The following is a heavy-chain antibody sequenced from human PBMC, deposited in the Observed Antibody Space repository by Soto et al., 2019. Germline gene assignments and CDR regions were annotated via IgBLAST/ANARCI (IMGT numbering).Heavy chain of an antibody. CDR3: ARQSRGLYYYYYGMDV. CDR2: IYPGDSDT. J-gene: IGHJ6*02. CDR1: GYSFTSCW. V-gene: IGHV5-51*01. Sequence: GESLKISCKGSGYSFTSCWIGWVRQMPGKGLEWMGIIYPGDSDTRYSPSFQGQVTISADKSISTAYLQWSSLKASDTAMYYCARQSRGLYYYYYGMDVWCQGTTVTVSS.